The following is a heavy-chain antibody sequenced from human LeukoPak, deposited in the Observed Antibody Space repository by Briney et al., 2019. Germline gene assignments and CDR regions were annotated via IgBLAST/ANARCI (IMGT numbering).Heavy chain of an antibody. J-gene: IGHJ5*01. CDR1: GGSISSSTYH. D-gene: IGHD2-15*01. Sequence: MASETLSLTCTVSGGSISSSTYHWGWLRQPPGKGLEWIGSIYYSGNTYYNPSLKSRVTISVDTSKNQFSVKLSSVTAADTAVYYCARHSSPHAGSSSWYDFWGQGTLVTVSS. V-gene: IGHV4-39*01. CDR3: ARHSSPHAGSSSWYDF. CDR2: IYYSGNT.